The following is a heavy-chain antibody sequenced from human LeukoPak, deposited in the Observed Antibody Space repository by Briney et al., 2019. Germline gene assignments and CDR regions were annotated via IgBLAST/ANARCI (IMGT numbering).Heavy chain of an antibody. V-gene: IGHV3-33*08. J-gene: IGHJ4*02. Sequence: PGGSLRLSWAAASFIFSTYGIGWVRQAPGNGLEWVAVIWYDGGEKHYAESVRGRLTLSTHNPENTLFLHITSLTVEVTAAYYCVTWTAQPYYFDYWGQGTLVTVSS. CDR3: VTWTAQPYYFDY. D-gene: IGHD1-1*01. CDR2: IWYDGGEK. CDR1: SFIFSTYG.